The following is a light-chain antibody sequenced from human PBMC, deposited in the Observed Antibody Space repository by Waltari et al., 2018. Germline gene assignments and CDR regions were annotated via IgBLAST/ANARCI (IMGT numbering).Light chain of an antibody. CDR2: LGF. Sequence: IVMTQSPLSLPVPPGEPASISCRSSQSLLHNNGYDYLDWYVQKPGQSPQLRIYLGFNRASGVPDRFSGDGSGTDFTLKISRVEAEDVGIYYCMQAQQTPLTFGGGTKVEIK. V-gene: IGKV2-28*01. CDR1: QSLLHNNGYDY. CDR3: MQAQQTPLT. J-gene: IGKJ4*01.